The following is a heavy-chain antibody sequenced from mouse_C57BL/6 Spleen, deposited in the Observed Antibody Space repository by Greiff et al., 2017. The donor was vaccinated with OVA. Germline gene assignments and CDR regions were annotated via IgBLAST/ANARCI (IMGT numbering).Heavy chain of an antibody. CDR2: IYPGSGNT. CDR3: ARGPSMGDFDY. V-gene: IGHV1-76*01. J-gene: IGHJ2*01. Sequence: VKLQQSGAELVRPGASVKLSCKASGYTFTDYYINWVKQRPGQGLEWIARIYPGSGNTYYNEKFKGKATLTAEKSSSTAYMQLSSLTSEDSAVYFCARGPSMGDFDYWGQGTTLTVSS. CDR1: GYTFTDYY.